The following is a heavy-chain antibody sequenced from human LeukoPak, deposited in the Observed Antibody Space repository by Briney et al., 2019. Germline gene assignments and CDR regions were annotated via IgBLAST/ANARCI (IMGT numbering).Heavy chain of an antibody. CDR3: ASEGDYYDSSGYYPSFDY. CDR2: ISGSGGST. CDR1: GFTFSSYA. J-gene: IGHJ4*02. D-gene: IGHD3-22*01. Sequence: PGGSLRLSCAASGFTFSSYAMSWVRQAPGKGLEWVSAISGSGGSTYYADSVKGRFTISRDNSKNTLYLQMNSLRAEDTAVYYCASEGDYYDSSGYYPSFDYWGQGTLVTVSS. V-gene: IGHV3-23*01.